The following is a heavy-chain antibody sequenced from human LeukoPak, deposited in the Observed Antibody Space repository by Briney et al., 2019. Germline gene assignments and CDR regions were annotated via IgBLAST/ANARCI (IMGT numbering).Heavy chain of an antibody. CDR2: IIPIFGTA. D-gene: IGHD4-23*01. CDR1: GGTFSSYA. J-gene: IGHJ4*02. Sequence: GASVKVSCKASGGTFSSYAISWVRQAPGQGLEWMGRIIPIFGTANYAQKFQGIATVTTDENTSTAFMELSSLRSEDTAVYCCTRDENYGGNFGYWGQGTLVTVSS. V-gene: IGHV1-69*05. CDR3: TRDENYGGNFGY.